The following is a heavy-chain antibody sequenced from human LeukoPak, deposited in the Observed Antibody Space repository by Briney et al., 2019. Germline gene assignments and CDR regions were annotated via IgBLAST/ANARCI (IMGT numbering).Heavy chain of an antibody. J-gene: IGHJ4*02. V-gene: IGHV5-51*01. D-gene: IGHD6-19*01. CDR2: IYPGDSDT. Sequence: GESLKISCKGSGYSFTSYWIAWLRQMPGKGLEGMGIIYPGDSDTRYSPSFNGQVTISADKSINTAYLQWSGLKASDTAMYYCARQIGSSGYFDFWGQGTLVTVSS. CDR1: GYSFTSYW. CDR3: ARQIGSSGYFDF.